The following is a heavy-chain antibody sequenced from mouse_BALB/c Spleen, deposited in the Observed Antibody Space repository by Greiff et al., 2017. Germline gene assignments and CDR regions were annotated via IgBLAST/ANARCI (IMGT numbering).Heavy chain of an antibody. CDR2: ISTYYGDA. J-gene: IGHJ4*01. CDR1: GYTFTDYA. Sequence: VQLQQSGAELVRPGVSVKISCKGSGYTFTDYAMHWVKQSHAKSLEWIGVISTYYGDASYNQKFKGKATMTVDKSSSTAYMELARLTSEDSAIYYGARDYGSRGAMDYWGQGTSVTVSS. CDR3: ARDYGSRGAMDY. D-gene: IGHD1-1*01. V-gene: IGHV1S137*01.